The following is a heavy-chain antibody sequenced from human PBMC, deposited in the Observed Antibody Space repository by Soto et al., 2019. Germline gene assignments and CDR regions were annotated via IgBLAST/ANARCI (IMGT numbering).Heavy chain of an antibody. J-gene: IGHJ4*02. D-gene: IGHD3-22*01. CDR1: GFTFSSYA. CDR2: ISYDGSNK. Sequence: GGSLRLSCAASGFTFSSYAMHWVRQAPGKGLEWVAVISYDGSNKYYADSVKGRFTISRDNSKNTLYLQMNSLRAEDTAVYYCARDDTYYDSSGYYPGRYWGQGTLVTVSS. CDR3: ARDDTYYDSSGYYPGRY. V-gene: IGHV3-30-3*01.